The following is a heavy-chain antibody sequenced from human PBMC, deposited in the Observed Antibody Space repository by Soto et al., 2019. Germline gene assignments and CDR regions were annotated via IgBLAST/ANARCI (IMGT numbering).Heavy chain of an antibody. V-gene: IGHV3-64*01. CDR2: ISSNGGST. D-gene: IGHD4-17*01. CDR1: GFTFSSYA. CDR3: ARVSDYGDYVNIFDY. J-gene: IGHJ4*02. Sequence: PGGSLRLSCAASGFTFSSYAMHWVRQAPGKGLEYVSAISSNGGSTYYANSVKGRFTISRDNSKNTLYLQMGSLRAEDMAVYYCARVSDYGDYVNIFDYWGQGTLVTVSS.